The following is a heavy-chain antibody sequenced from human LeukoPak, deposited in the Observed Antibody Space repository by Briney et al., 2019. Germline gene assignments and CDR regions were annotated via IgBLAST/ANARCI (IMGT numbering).Heavy chain of an antibody. J-gene: IGHJ4*02. D-gene: IGHD3-9*01. CDR3: TTDRFSYYDILTGTRDY. CDR1: GFTFSNAW. Sequence: GGSPRLSSAPSGFTFSNAWMSWVRHAPGEGLEWGGRIKSKTDGGTTDYASPVEGRFTISRDDSKNTLYLQMNSLKTEDTAVYYCTTDRFSYYDILTGTRDYWGQGTLVTVSS. CDR2: IKSKTDGGTT. V-gene: IGHV3-15*01.